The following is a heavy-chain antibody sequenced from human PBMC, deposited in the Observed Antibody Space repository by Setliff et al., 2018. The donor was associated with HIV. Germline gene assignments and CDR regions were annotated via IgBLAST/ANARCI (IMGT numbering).Heavy chain of an antibody. CDR1: GASIGNSGPGYY. J-gene: IGHJ4*02. D-gene: IGHD3-3*01. CDR2: VYYRGRT. Sequence: PSETLSLTCTVSGASIGNSGPGYYWGWVRQTPGGGLEWIGSVYYRGRTYYNPSLKSRVTISVDTSKNQLSLRLTSMAAADTAMYYCARSQPDTIFGVVTVDCWGQGKMVTVSS. CDR3: ARSQPDTIFGVVTVDC. V-gene: IGHV4-39*01.